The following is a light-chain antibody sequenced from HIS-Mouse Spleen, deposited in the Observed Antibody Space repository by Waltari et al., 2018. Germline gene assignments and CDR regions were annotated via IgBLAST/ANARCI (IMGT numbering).Light chain of an antibody. Sequence: SYELTQPPSVSVSPGQTARTPCSGDALPNKYAYWYQQKSGQAPVLVIYEDSKRPSGIPGRFSGSSSGTMATLTISGAQVEDEADYYCYSTDSSGNHRVFGGGTKLTVL. J-gene: IGLJ2*01. CDR3: YSTDSSGNHRV. V-gene: IGLV3-10*01. CDR2: EDS. CDR1: ALPNKY.